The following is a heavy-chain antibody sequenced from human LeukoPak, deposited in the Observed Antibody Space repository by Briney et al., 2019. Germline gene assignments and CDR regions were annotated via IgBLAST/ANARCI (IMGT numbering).Heavy chain of an antibody. CDR3: AKDPEGLVQAIFDY. Sequence: GGSLRLSCAASGFTFSSYAMSWVRQAPGKGLEWVSDISGSGGSTYYADSVKGRFTISRDNSKNTLYLQMNSLRAEDTAVYYCAKDPEGLVQAIFDYWGQGTLVTVSS. CDR1: GFTFSSYA. D-gene: IGHD6-19*01. CDR2: ISGSGGST. V-gene: IGHV3-23*01. J-gene: IGHJ4*02.